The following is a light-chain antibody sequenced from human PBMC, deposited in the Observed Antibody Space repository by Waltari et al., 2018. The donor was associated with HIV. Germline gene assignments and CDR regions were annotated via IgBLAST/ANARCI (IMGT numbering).Light chain of an antibody. CDR3: AAWDDSLNGWV. Sequence: QSVLTQPPSVSGAPGQRVTIPCTGSSSTIGAGYDVHWYQQLPGTAPKLLIYSNDQRPSGVPDRFSGSKSGTSASLAISVLQSEDEADYYCAAWDDSLNGWVFGGGTKLTVL. J-gene: IGLJ3*02. CDR2: SND. V-gene: IGLV1-40*01. CDR1: SSTIGAGYD.